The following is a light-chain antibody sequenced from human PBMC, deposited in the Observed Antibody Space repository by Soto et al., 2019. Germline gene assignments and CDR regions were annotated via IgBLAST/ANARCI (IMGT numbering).Light chain of an antibody. CDR2: GAS. V-gene: IGKV3-20*01. CDR1: QTVGSSF. Sequence: ENVLTQSPATLSLSPGERATLSCRASQTVGSSFLAWYQQKRGQAPRLLIYGASNRATGIPDRFSGSGSGADFTLTINRLEPEDVAVYYCQQFETFGGGTKVDIK. J-gene: IGKJ4*01. CDR3: QQFET.